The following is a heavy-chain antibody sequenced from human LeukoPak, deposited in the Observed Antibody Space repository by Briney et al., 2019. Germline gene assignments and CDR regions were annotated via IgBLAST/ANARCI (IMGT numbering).Heavy chain of an antibody. CDR2: IYYSGST. CDR3: ATLVGYNWFDP. V-gene: IGHV4-61*05. D-gene: IGHD3-10*01. Sequence: SETLTLTCTVSGGSIRSSYYYWGWIRQPPGKGLEWIGYIYYSGSTNYNPSLKSRVTISVDTSKNQFSLKLSSVTAADTAVYYCATLVGYNWFDPWGQGTLVTVSS. J-gene: IGHJ5*02. CDR1: GGSIRSSYYY.